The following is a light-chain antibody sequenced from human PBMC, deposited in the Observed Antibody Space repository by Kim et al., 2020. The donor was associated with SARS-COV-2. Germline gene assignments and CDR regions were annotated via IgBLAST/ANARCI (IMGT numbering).Light chain of an antibody. CDR2: GSI. J-gene: IGLJ2*01. CDR1: SSNIGAGYD. Sequence: QSALTQPPSVSGAPGQRVTISCTGSSSNIGAGYDVHWYQQLPGTAPKLLIYGSINRPSGVPDRFSGSKSGTSASLAITGLQAEDEADYYCQSYDSRLSVVVFGGGTQLTVL. V-gene: IGLV1-40*01. CDR3: QSYDSRLSVVV.